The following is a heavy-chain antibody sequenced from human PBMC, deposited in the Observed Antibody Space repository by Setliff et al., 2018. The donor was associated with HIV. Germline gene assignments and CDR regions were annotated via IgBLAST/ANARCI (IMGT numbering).Heavy chain of an antibody. CDR1: GGTFSSYA. Sequence: SVKVSCKASGGTFSSYAINWVRQAPGQGLEWMGGIIPMFGTPNYAQKFQGRVTITRNTSISTVYMDLDSLRSDDAAVYYCARGFYDFFYNYYMDVWGKGTTVTVSS. CDR3: ARGFYDFFYNYYMDV. V-gene: IGHV1-69*05. CDR2: IIPMFGTP. J-gene: IGHJ6*03. D-gene: IGHD3-3*01.